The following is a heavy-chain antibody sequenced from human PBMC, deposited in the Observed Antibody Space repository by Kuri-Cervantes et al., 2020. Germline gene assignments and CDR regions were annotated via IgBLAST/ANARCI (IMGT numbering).Heavy chain of an antibody. CDR1: GYTFTSYD. J-gene: IGHJ6*02. Sequence: ASVKVSCKASGYTFTSYDINWVRQAPGQGLEWMGIINPSGGSTSYAQKFQGRVTMTRDTSTSTVYMELSSLRSEDTAVYYCARDGPRSGSYNDYYGMDVWGQGTTVTVSS. D-gene: IGHD1-26*01. V-gene: IGHV1-46*01. CDR2: INPSGGST. CDR3: ARDGPRSGSYNDYYGMDV.